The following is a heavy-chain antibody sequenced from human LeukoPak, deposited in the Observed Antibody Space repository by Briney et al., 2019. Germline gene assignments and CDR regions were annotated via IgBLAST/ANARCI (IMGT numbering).Heavy chain of an antibody. D-gene: IGHD3-10*01. J-gene: IGHJ6*03. Sequence: SETLSLTCTVSGGSISSYYWSWIRQPPGKGLEWIGYIYTSGSTNYNPSLKSRVTISVDTSKNQFSLKLSSVTAADTAVYYCARAPPAMVRGYYYYMDVWGKGTTVTVSS. CDR3: ARAPPAMVRGYYYYMDV. V-gene: IGHV4-4*09. CDR2: IYTSGST. CDR1: GGSISSYY.